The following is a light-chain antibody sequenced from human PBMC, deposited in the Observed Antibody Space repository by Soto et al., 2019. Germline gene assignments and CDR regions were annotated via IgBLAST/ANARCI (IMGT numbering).Light chain of an antibody. J-gene: IGKJ4*01. V-gene: IGKV3-15*01. CDR1: QSVNNN. CDR2: DAS. CDR3: HQYNNCPPLT. Sequence: EIVMTQSPATLSVSPGERATLSCRASQSVNNNLAWYQQKPDQAPRLLIYDASTRSTGSPARCSGLGSWTDFSLSLSSSQPADFAVYYCHQYNNCPPLTFGGGTKVEIK.